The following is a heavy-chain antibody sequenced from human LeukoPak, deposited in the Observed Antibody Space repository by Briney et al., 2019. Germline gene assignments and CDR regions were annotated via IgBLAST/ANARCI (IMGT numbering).Heavy chain of an antibody. Sequence: GASVKVSCKASGYTFTGYYMHWVRRAPGHGLEWMGLISPSGGSTSYAQKFQGRVTMTSDTSTSTVYMELSSLRSEDTAVYYCARARVMATIRPYFDYWGQGTLVTVSS. J-gene: IGHJ4*02. CDR1: GYTFTGYY. D-gene: IGHD5-24*01. CDR2: ISPSGGST. V-gene: IGHV1-46*01. CDR3: ARARVMATIRPYFDY.